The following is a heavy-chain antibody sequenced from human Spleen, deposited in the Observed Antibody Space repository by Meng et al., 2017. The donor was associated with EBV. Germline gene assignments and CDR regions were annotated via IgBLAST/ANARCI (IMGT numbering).Heavy chain of an antibody. J-gene: IGHJ4*02. D-gene: IGHD6-19*01. CDR2: IYWDDDK. Sequence: QITLKESGPTLVKPTQTLTLTCTFSGFSLTTYGVGVGWIRQPPGKALEWLALIYWDDDKRYRPSLRSRLTIAKDTSKNQVLLTMTNVDPVDTATYYCAHRPPYNSGWAHFDYWGQGTLVTASS. CDR3: AHRPPYNSGWAHFDY. V-gene: IGHV2-5*02. CDR1: GFSLTTYGVG.